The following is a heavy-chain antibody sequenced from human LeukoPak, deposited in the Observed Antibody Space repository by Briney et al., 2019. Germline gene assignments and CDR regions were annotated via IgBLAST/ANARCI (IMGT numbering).Heavy chain of an antibody. CDR1: GFTFSSYS. D-gene: IGHD3-22*01. CDR2: ISSSSTYI. J-gene: IGHJ3*02. Sequence: GGSLRLSCAASGFTFSSYSMNWVRQAPGKGLEWVSSISSSSTYIYYADSVKGRFTISRDNAKNSLYPQMNSLRAEDTAVYYCAKPRAYDSSGYYQDAFAIWGQGTVVTVSS. CDR3: AKPRAYDSSGYYQDAFAI. V-gene: IGHV3-21*01.